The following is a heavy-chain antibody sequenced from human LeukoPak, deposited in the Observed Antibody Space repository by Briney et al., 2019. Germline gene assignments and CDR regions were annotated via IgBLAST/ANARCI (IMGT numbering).Heavy chain of an antibody. CDR2: LSHDGNFI. J-gene: IGHJ4*02. CDR3: ARDVDLYLDF. D-gene: IGHD2-21*01. CDR1: GFTLTNYG. Sequence: PGGSLRLSCAASGFTLTNYGMHWVRQAPGKGLEWVAVLSHDGNFIDYAASVKGRFTISRDTSTNTLFLQMSSLRAEDTAVYYCARDVDLYLDFWGQGTLATVSS. V-gene: IGHV3-33*02.